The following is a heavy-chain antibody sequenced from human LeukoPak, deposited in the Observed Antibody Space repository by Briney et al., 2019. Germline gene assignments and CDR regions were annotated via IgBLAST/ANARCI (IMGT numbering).Heavy chain of an antibody. V-gene: IGHV3-66*01. Sequence: HPGQSLRLSCAAAGFTFITYAMSWVRQAPGEGLEWVSITYSGGNTYYADSAKGRFTISRDNSKNTLYLQMNSLRAEDTAVYYCARGHSGTSFFEYWGQGILVSVSS. D-gene: IGHD3-10*01. J-gene: IGHJ4*02. CDR2: TYSGGNT. CDR1: GFTFITYA. CDR3: ARGHSGTSFFEY.